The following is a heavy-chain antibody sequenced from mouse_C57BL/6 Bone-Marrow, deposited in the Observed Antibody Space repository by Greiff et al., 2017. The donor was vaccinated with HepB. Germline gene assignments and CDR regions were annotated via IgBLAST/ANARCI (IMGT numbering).Heavy chain of an antibody. J-gene: IGHJ2*01. CDR2: IYPGSGNT. Sequence: QVQLQQSGAELVRPGASVKLSCKASGYTFTDYYINWVKQRPGQGLEWIARIYPGSGNTYYNEKFKGKATLTADKSSSTSYMQLSSLTSEDSAVYFCARSGLIYYYGSSYSFDYWGQGTTLTVSS. CDR3: ARSGLIYYYGSSYSFDY. V-gene: IGHV1-76*01. CDR1: GYTFTDYY. D-gene: IGHD1-1*01.